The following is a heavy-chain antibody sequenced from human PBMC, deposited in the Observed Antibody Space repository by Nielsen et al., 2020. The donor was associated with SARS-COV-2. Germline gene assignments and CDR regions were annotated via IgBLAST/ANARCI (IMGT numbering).Heavy chain of an antibody. D-gene: IGHD6-19*01. CDR1: GGSISSRSYY. Sequence: SETLSLTCTVSGGSISSRSYYWGWIRQPPGKGLEWIGCIYYSGSTYYNPSLKSRVTISVDTSKNQFSLKLSSVTAAATAVYYCAITYSAWHYNGFDPWGQGTLVTVSS. J-gene: IGHJ5*02. CDR2: IYYSGST. V-gene: IGHV4-39*01. CDR3: AITYSAWHYNGFDP.